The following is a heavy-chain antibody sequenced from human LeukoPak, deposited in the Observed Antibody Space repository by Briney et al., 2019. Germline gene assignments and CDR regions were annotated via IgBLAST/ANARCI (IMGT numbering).Heavy chain of an antibody. J-gene: IGHJ6*03. V-gene: IGHV1-46*01. CDR1: GYTFTSYY. Sequence: ASVKVSCKASGYTFTSYYMHWVRRAPGQGLEWMGIINPSGGSTSYAQKFQGRVTMTRDMSTSTVYMELSSLRSEDTAVYYCARTVTEDYYMDVWGKGTTVTVSS. CDR2: INPSGGST. D-gene: IGHD4-17*01. CDR3: ARTVTEDYYMDV.